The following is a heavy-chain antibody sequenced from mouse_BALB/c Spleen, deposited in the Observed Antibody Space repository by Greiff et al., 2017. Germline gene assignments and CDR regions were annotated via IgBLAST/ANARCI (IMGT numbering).Heavy chain of an antibody. CDR1: EYEFPSHD. CDR2: INSDGGST. CDR3: ARHGGPMVTNYAMDY. Sequence: VQLQQSGGGLVQPGESLKLSCESNEYEFPSHDMSWVRKTPEKRLELVAAINSDGGSTYYPDTMERRFIISRDNTKKTLYLQMSSLRSEDTALYYCARHGGPMVTNYAMDYWGQGTSVTVSS. J-gene: IGHJ4*01. D-gene: IGHD2-1*01. V-gene: IGHV5-2*01.